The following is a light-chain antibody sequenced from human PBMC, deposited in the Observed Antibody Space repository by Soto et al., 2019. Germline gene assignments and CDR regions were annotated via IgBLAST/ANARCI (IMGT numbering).Light chain of an antibody. V-gene: IGKV2-30*01. Sequence: DVVMTQSPLSLPVTLGQPASISCRSSQSLVYSDGKNYLYWFQQRPGQSPRRLIYKVSNRDSGAPDRFSGSGSGTDFTLNISRVEAEDVGVYYCMQGTHWPLYTFGQGTKLEIK. J-gene: IGKJ2*01. CDR2: KVS. CDR3: MQGTHWPLYT. CDR1: QSLVYSDGKNY.